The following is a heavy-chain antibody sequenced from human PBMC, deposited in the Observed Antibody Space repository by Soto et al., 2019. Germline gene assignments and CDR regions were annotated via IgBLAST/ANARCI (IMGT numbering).Heavy chain of an antibody. J-gene: IGHJ4*02. V-gene: IGHV4-59*08. D-gene: IGHD1-26*01. CDR3: ARRYGSAIDY. Sequence: SETLSLTCIVPGGTISSWYWSWIRQPPGKGLEWIGYIYYSGSTNCNPSLKSRVTISVDTSKNQFSLKLSSVTAADTAVYYCARRYGSAIDYWGQGTLVTVSS. CDR1: GGTISSWY. CDR2: IYYSGST.